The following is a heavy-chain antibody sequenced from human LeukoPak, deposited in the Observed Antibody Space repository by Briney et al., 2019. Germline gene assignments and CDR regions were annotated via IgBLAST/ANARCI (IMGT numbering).Heavy chain of an antibody. D-gene: IGHD3-3*01. V-gene: IGHV3-7*01. Sequence: GGSLRLSCAASGFIFTNYFTSWVRQAPGKGLEWVASIKHDGSERYYVDSVRGRFTISRDNTMNSLYLQMSSLRAEDTAVYYCATDRGWRTSGYYLYYFEYWGQGTLVTYSS. CDR3: ATDRGWRTSGYYLYYFEY. J-gene: IGHJ4*02. CDR2: IKHDGSER. CDR1: GFIFTNYF.